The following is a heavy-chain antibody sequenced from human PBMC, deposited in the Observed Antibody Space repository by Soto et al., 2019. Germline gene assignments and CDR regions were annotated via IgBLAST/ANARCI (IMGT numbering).Heavy chain of an antibody. J-gene: IGHJ5*02. Sequence: QVQLQESGPGLVKPSQTLSLTCTVSGGSLSSGDYYWSWIRQPPGKGLEWIGYIHYSGSTYYTPSLKSRVTISVDTSKSQLSLKLSSVAAAGAAVYYCARQPGYSGLSRFDPWGQGTLVTVAS. V-gene: IGHV4-30-4*01. CDR2: IHYSGST. CDR3: ARQPGYSGLSRFDP. CDR1: GGSLSSGDYY. D-gene: IGHD5-12*01.